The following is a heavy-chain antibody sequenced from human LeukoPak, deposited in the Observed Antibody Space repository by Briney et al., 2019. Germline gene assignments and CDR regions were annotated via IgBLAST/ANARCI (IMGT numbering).Heavy chain of an antibody. Sequence: GASVKVSCKASGYTFTSYGISWVRQAPGQGLEWMGWISAHNGNTNYAQKLQGRVTMTTDTSTSTAYMELRSLRSDDTAVYYCARGEYSYGGGDLYYFDYWGQGTLVTVSS. D-gene: IGHD5-18*01. CDR2: ISAHNGNT. CDR3: ARGEYSYGGGDLYYFDY. CDR1: GYTFTSYG. V-gene: IGHV1-18*01. J-gene: IGHJ4*02.